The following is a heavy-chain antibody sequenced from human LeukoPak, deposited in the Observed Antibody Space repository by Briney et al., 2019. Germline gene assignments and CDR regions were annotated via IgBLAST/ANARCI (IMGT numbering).Heavy chain of an antibody. Sequence: PSETLSLTCDVSGYSISSYYYWGWLRQTTGKGLDLIGSTYHSGNPYTNTSLKSRITLSANTSKNQFFLKLSSVTAADTAVYYCARSPAYWGQGTLVTVSS. CDR1: GYSISSYYY. CDR3: ARSPAY. J-gene: IGHJ4*02. CDR2: TYHSGNP. V-gene: IGHV4-38-2*01.